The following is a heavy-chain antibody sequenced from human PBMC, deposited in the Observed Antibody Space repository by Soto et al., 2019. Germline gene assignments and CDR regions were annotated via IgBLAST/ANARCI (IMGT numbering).Heavy chain of an antibody. CDR1: GFTFLSYA. Sequence: GGSLRLSCSASGFTFLSYAMHWVRRAPGKGLEYVSAIGINGGSTYYADSVKGRFTISRDNSKNTLYLQMSSLRAEDTAMYYCVKDQDWNYASNDAFDIWGQGTMVTVSS. V-gene: IGHV3-64D*06. CDR3: VKDQDWNYASNDAFDI. J-gene: IGHJ3*02. CDR2: IGINGGST. D-gene: IGHD1-7*01.